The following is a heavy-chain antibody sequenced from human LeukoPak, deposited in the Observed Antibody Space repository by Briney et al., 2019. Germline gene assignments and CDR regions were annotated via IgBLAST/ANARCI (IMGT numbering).Heavy chain of an antibody. CDR1: GLTFSDYW. J-gene: IGHJ5*02. CDR2: IKQAGSEK. Sequence: QPGGSLRLSCAASGLTFSDYWMSWVRQATGKGLEWVANIKQAGSEKYYVDSVKGRFTISRDNAKNSLYLQMNSLRAEDTAVYYCARGRGWLDPWGQGTLVTVSS. CDR3: ARGRGWLDP. V-gene: IGHV3-7*01.